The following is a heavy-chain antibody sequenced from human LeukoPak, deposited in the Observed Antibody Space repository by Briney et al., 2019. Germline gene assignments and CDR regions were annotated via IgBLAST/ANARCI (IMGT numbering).Heavy chain of an antibody. Sequence: WGSLRLSCAASGFTFSDYYMSWIRQAPGKGLEWVSYISSSSSYTNYADSVKGRFTISRDNAKNSLYLQMNSLRAEDTAVYYCARGTYYYDSSGYLVDYWGQGTLVTVSS. V-gene: IGHV3-11*06. J-gene: IGHJ4*02. CDR2: ISSSSSYT. D-gene: IGHD3-22*01. CDR3: ARGTYYYDSSGYLVDY. CDR1: GFTFSDYY.